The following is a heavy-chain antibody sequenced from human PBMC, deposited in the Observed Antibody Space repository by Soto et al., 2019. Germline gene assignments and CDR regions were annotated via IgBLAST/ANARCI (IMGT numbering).Heavy chain of an antibody. V-gene: IGHV3-15*01. CDR3: TPEGGYSASPWWFGT. CDR1: GLTFNNAW. J-gene: IGHJ5*02. CDR2: IKSETDGGTT. D-gene: IGHD1-26*01. Sequence: GGSLRLSCAASGLTFNNAWMSWVRQTPGKGLEWLGRIKSETDGGTTDYAAPVKGRLIISRDDSKNTLYLQMNSLKVEDTAVYYCTPEGGYSASPWWFGTWGEGTLVNVSS.